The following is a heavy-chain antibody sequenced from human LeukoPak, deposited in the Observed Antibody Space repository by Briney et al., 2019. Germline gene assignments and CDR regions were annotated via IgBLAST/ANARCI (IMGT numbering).Heavy chain of an antibody. CDR2: INPNSGGT. D-gene: IGHD5-18*01. CDR1: GYTFTGYY. CDR3: LRRILDPAKVGYFDY. J-gene: IGHJ4*02. Sequence: ASVKVSCKASGYTFTGYYIHWVRQAPGQGHEWMGWINPNSGGTNSAQKFQGRVTMTRDTSISTAYMELSRLKSDDTAVYYCLRRILDPAKVGYFDYWGQGTLVTVSS. V-gene: IGHV1-2*02.